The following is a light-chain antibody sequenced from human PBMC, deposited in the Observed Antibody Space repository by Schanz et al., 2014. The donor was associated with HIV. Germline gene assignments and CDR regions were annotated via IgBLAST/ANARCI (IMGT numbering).Light chain of an antibody. CDR1: QGFGSY. J-gene: IGKJ1*01. CDR2: ATS. V-gene: IGKV1-16*01. Sequence: DIQMTQSPPTLAASVGDRVTITCRASQGFGSYLAWLQQKPGKAPKLLIYATSTLQNGVPSRFSGSGSGTHFTLTIGCLQPDDFATYLCQQYHSQVTFGQGTKVE. CDR3: QQYHSQVT.